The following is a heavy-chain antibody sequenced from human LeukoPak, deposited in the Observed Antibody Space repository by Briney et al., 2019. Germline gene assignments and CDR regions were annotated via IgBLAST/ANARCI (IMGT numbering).Heavy chain of an antibody. CDR2: ISGSGGST. V-gene: IGHV3-23*01. D-gene: IGHD2-15*01. J-gene: IGHJ4*01. CDR1: GFTFSSYA. Sequence: GGSLRLSCAASGFTFSSYAMSWVRQAPGKGLEWVSAISGSGGSTFYADSVKGRFTISRDNSKNTLYMQMNSLRAEDTAVYYCAKDGSGVAAANYYFDYWGHGTLVTVSS. CDR3: AKDGSGVAAANYYFDY.